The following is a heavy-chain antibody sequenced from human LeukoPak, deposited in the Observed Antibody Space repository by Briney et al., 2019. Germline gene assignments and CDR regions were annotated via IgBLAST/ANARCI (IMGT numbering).Heavy chain of an antibody. Sequence: SVKVSCKASGYTFTSYDINWVRQATGQGLEWMGGIIPIFGTANYAQKFQGRVTITADESTSTAYMELSSLRSEDTAVYYCARESGEYYYDSSGYGPFDYWGQGTLVTVSS. D-gene: IGHD3-22*01. V-gene: IGHV1-69*13. J-gene: IGHJ4*02. CDR1: GYTFTSYD. CDR2: IIPIFGTA. CDR3: ARESGEYYYDSSGYGPFDY.